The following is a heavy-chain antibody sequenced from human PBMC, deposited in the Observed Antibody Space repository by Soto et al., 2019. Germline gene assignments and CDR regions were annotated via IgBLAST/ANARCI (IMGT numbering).Heavy chain of an antibody. CDR2: ISGSGDST. Sequence: EAHLLESGGGLVQPGGSLRLSCAASGFTFSRYAMNWVRQGPGKGLEWVSGISGSGDSTYYADSVKGRLTISRDNSKNTLYLQMNSLRAEDTAVYYCAKDLKYAGGTSGCFDPWGQGTLVTVSS. D-gene: IGHD2-15*01. CDR1: GFTFSRYA. V-gene: IGHV3-23*01. J-gene: IGHJ5*02. CDR3: AKDLKYAGGTSGCFDP.